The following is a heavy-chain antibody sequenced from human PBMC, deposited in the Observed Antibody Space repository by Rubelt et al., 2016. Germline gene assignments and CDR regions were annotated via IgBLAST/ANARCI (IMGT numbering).Heavy chain of an antibody. D-gene: IGHD1-7*01. J-gene: IGHJ4*02. V-gene: IGHV4-39*07. CDR3: ARDPRAGTTSFDY. Sequence: QLQPQESGPGLVKPSETLSLTCTVSGGSISSSSSYWGWIRQPPGRGLEWIGSIYYSGSTYYNPSIKSRVTISVDTSKNQFSLKLSSVTAADTAVYYCARDPRAGTTSFDYWGQGTLVTVSS. CDR2: IYYSGST. CDR1: GGSISSSSSY.